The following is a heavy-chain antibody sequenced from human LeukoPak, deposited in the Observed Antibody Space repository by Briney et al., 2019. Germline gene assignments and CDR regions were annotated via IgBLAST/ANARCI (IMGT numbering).Heavy chain of an antibody. CDR3: ARVFAKYYYGMDV. CDR1: GGSISSSSYY. Sequence: SETLSLTCTVSGGSISSSSYYWGWIRQPPGKGLEWIGSIYYSGSTYYNPSLKSRVTISVDTSRNQFSLKLSSVTAADTAVYYCARVFAKYYYGMDVWGQGTTVTVSS. V-gene: IGHV4-39*07. CDR2: IYYSGST. D-gene: IGHD3-3*01. J-gene: IGHJ6*02.